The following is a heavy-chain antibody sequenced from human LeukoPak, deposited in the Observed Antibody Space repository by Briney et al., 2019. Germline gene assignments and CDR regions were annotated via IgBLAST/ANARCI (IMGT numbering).Heavy chain of an antibody. V-gene: IGHV3-30*04. J-gene: IGHJ5*02. CDR1: GFTFSSYA. D-gene: IGHD3-10*01. Sequence: PGGSLRLSCAASGFTFSSYAMHWVRQAPGKGLEWVAVISYDGSNKYYADSVKGRFTISRDNSENTLYLQMNSLRAEDTAVYYCAREHMVRGEGWFDPWGQGTLVTVSS. CDR2: ISYDGSNK. CDR3: AREHMVRGEGWFDP.